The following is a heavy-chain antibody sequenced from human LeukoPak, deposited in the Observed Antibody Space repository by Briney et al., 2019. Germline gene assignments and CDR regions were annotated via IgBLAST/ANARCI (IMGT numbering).Heavy chain of an antibody. CDR2: ISGSGGST. CDR1: GFTFSSYA. D-gene: IGHD2-21*02. V-gene: IGHV3-23*01. CDR3: AKDPGCGGDCYSWWFDP. J-gene: IGHJ5*02. Sequence: GGSLRLSCAASGFTFSSYAMSWVRQAPGKGLEWVSAISGSGGSTYYADSVKGRFTISRDNSKNTLYLQMNSLRAEDTAVYYCAKDPGCGGDCYSWWFDPWGQGTLVTVSS.